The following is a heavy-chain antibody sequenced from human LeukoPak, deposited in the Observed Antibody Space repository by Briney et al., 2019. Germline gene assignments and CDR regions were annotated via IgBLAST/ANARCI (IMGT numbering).Heavy chain of an antibody. CDR3: ARGAHDYSNFYYYYMDV. CDR1: GYTFTSYD. Sequence: ASVKVSCKASGYTFTSYDINWVRQATGQGLEWMGWMNPNSGNTGYAQKFQGRVTMTRDTSTSTVYMELSSLRSEDTAVYYCARGAHDYSNFYYYYMDVWGKGTTVTVSS. D-gene: IGHD4-11*01. J-gene: IGHJ6*03. CDR2: MNPNSGNT. V-gene: IGHV1-8*01.